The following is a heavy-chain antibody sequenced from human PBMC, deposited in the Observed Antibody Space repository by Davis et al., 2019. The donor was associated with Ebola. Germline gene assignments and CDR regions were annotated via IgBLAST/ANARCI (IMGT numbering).Heavy chain of an antibody. CDR3: ARVGGTMVRGVIGY. CDR2: IYSGGST. V-gene: IGHV3-66*01. D-gene: IGHD3-10*01. J-gene: IGHJ4*02. Sequence: GGSLRLSCAASGFTVSSNYMSWVRQAPGKGLEWVSVIYSGGSTYYADSVKGRFTISRDNSKNTLYLQMNSLRAEDTAVYYCARVGGTMVRGVIGYWGQGTLVTVSS. CDR1: GFTVSSNY.